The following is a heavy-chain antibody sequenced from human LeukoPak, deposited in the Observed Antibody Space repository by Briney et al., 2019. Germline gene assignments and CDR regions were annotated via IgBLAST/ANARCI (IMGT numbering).Heavy chain of an antibody. D-gene: IGHD4-17*01. CDR2: IKQDGSET. CDR3: AGCSTVTTYYYSYYMDI. V-gene: IGHV3-7*01. CDR1: EFTFSNYW. Sequence: PGGSLRLSCAASEFTFSNYWMSWVRLAPGKGMEWVANIKQDGSETYYVDSVKGRFTISRDNAKNSLYLQMNSLRAEDTAVYYCAGCSTVTTYYYSYYMDIWGKGTTVTVSS. J-gene: IGHJ6*03.